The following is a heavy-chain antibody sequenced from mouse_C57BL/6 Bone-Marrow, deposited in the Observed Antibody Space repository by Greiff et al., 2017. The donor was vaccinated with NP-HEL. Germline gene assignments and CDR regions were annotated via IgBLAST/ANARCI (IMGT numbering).Heavy chain of an antibody. Sequence: VQLQQSGPELVKPGASVKIPCKASGYTFTDYNMDWVKQSHGKSLEWIGDINPNNGGTIYNQKFKGKATLTVDKSSSTAYMELRSLTSEDTAVYYCARSHYDYDVRYAMDYWGQGTSVTVSS. CDR2: INPNNGGT. D-gene: IGHD2-4*01. CDR3: ARSHYDYDVRYAMDY. V-gene: IGHV1-18*01. J-gene: IGHJ4*01. CDR1: GYTFTDYN.